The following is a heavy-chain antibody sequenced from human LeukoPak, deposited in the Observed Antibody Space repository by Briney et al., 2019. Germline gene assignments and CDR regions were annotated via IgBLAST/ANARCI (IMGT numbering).Heavy chain of an antibody. V-gene: IGHV1-46*01. Sequence: ASVKVSCKASGYTFTSYYMHWVRQAPGQGLEWMGIINPSGGSTSYAQKFQGRVTMTRDTSTSTVYMELSSLRSEDTAVYYYARMAVNYYDSSGYYSQYYFDYWGQGTLVTVSS. CDR3: ARMAVNYYDSSGYYSQYYFDY. CDR1: GYTFTSYY. CDR2: INPSGGST. D-gene: IGHD3-22*01. J-gene: IGHJ4*02.